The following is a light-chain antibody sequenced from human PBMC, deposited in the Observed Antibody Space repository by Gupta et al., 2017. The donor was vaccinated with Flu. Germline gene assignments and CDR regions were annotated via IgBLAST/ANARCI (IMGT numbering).Light chain of an antibody. CDR2: EVN. J-gene: IGLJ2*01. CDR1: SSDLGGYNF. Sequence: QSALTQPASVSGSPGPSITISCTGTSSDLGGYNFVSWYQHHPGKAPKLMIFEVNHRPSGVSNRFSGSKSGNTASLTISGLQAEDEADYYCSSFSSSSTLVFGGGTKVTVL. CDR3: SSFSSSSTLV. V-gene: IGLV2-14*01.